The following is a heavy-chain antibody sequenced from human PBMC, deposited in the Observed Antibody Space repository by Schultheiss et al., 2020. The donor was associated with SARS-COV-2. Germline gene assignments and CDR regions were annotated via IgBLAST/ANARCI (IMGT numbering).Heavy chain of an antibody. J-gene: IGHJ6*02. CDR2: IYTSGST. CDR3: ARDHSSEQWLGNYYYGMDV. D-gene: IGHD6-19*01. V-gene: IGHV4-61*02. Sequence: SETLSLTCTVSGGSISSGSYYWSWIRQPAGKGLEWIGRIYTSGSTNYNPSLKSRVTISVDTSKNQFSLKLSSVTAADTAVYYCARDHSSEQWLGNYYYGMDVWGQGTTVTVSS. CDR1: GGSISSGSYY.